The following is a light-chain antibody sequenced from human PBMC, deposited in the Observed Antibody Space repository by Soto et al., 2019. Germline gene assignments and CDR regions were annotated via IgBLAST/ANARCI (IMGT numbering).Light chain of an antibody. CDR2: GNT. Sequence: QSVLTQPPSVSGAPGQRVTISCTGSSSNIGAGYDVHWYQHLPGTAPKLLMYGNTNRPSGVPDRFSGSKSGSSASLAITGLQADDEADYYCQSYDSSLSAVVFGGGTKLTVL. V-gene: IGLV1-40*01. CDR3: QSYDSSLSAVV. CDR1: SSNIGAGYD. J-gene: IGLJ2*01.